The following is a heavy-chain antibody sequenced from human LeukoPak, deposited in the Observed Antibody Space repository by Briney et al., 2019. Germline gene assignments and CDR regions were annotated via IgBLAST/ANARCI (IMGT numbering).Heavy chain of an antibody. Sequence: PSETLSLTCSVSVASIHSGSYYWGWIRQPPGKGLEWIGSFYSGASTYYNPSLKSRVTISVDTSKNQFSLKLSSVTAADTDVYYCARPMKPGSLNTFDYWGQGTLFTVSS. V-gene: IGHV4-39*01. D-gene: IGHD1-26*01. CDR3: ARPMKPGSLNTFDY. CDR2: FYSGAST. J-gene: IGHJ4*02. CDR1: VASIHSGSYY.